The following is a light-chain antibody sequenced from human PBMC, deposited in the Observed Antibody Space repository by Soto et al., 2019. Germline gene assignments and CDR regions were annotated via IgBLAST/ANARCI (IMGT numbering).Light chain of an antibody. CDR3: AAWDDSLSGQV. CDR2: NNN. J-gene: IGLJ3*02. V-gene: IGLV1-47*02. CDR1: SSNVGSNY. Sequence: QSVLTQPPSASGTPGQRVTISCSGSSSNVGSNYVYWYQQLPGTAPKLLIFNNNQRPSGVPDRFSGSKSGTSASLAISGLLSGDEADYHCAAWDDSLSGQVFGGGTKVTVL.